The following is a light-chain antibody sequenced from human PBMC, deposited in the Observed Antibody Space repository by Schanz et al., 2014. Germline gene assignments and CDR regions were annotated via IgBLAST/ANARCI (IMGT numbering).Light chain of an antibody. CDR2: DVS. Sequence: QSVLTQPRSVSGSPGQSVTISCTGTSSDVGGYNHVSWYQQHPGKAPKLMIYDVSKRPSGVRDRFSGSKSGNTASLTISGLQAEDEADYYCCSYAGSSWVFGGGTKVTVL. CDR1: SSDVGGYNH. CDR3: CSYAGSSWV. V-gene: IGLV2-11*01. J-gene: IGLJ3*02.